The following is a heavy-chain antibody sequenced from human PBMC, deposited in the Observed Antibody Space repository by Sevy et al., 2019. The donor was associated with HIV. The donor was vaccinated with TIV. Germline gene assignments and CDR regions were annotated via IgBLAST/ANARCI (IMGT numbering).Heavy chain of an antibody. CDR1: GGSISSSTYY. CDR3: ARLGGLRFFDWSSLNYFDY. D-gene: IGHD3-9*01. V-gene: IGHV4-39*01. Sequence: SETLSLTCSVSGGSISSSTYYWGWIRQPPGRGLEWLGSVYFTGSTYYNPSLKSRVTISVDTSKNEFSLKVNSVTAADTAVYYCARLGGLRFFDWSSLNYFDYWGQGTLVTVSS. CDR2: VYFTGST. J-gene: IGHJ4*02.